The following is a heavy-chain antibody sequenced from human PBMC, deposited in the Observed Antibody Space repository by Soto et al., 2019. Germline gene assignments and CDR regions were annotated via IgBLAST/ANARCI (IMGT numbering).Heavy chain of an antibody. Sequence: QVQLQESGPGLVKPSGTLSLTCAVSGGSISSSNWWNWVRQPPGKGLEWIGEIYHSGITSYNPSLKSRVTISLDKSKNQFSLKLSSVTAADTAVYYCARASATVAAAAIFDYWGQGTLVTVSS. CDR1: GGSISSSNW. V-gene: IGHV4-4*02. CDR3: ARASATVAAAAIFDY. D-gene: IGHD6-13*01. J-gene: IGHJ4*02. CDR2: IYHSGIT.